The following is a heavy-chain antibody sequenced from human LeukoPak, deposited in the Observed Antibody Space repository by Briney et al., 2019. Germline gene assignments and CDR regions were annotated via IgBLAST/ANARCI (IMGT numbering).Heavy chain of an antibody. V-gene: IGHV3-23*01. D-gene: IGHD3-16*01. Sequence: GGPLRLSCAASGFIFSSYAMKWVRQAPGKGLEWVSTIAGSGTYYADSVKGRFTISRDNSKNTLYLQMNSLRAEDTAVYYCAKGLFMHDYWGQGTLVTVSS. CDR3: AKGLFMHDY. CDR2: IAGSGT. J-gene: IGHJ4*02. CDR1: GFIFSSYA.